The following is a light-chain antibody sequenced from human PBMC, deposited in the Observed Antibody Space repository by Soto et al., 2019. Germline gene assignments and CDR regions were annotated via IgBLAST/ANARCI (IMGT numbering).Light chain of an antibody. CDR1: QSLLHSNGYNY. CDR2: LGS. V-gene: IGKV2-28*01. CDR3: MQALQTPT. J-gene: IGKJ5*01. Sequence: DIVMTQSPLSLPVTPGEPASISCRSSQSLLHSNGYNYLDWYLQKPGQPPQLLIYLGSNRSSGVPDRFSGSGSGKDFTRKISMGEAEDGGVYFCMQALQTPTFGQGTRLEIK.